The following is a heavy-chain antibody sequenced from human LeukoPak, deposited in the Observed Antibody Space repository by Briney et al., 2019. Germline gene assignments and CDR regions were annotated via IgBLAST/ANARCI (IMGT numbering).Heavy chain of an antibody. CDR2: FYYSGST. J-gene: IGHJ4*02. Sequence: SETLSLTCTVSGGSISSSSYYWGWNRQPPGKGLEWIGSFYYSGSTYYNSSLKSRVTISVDTSKNQFSLKLSSVTAADTAVYYCARHRIAVVYNYFDYWGQGILVTVSS. CDR1: GGSISSSSYY. CDR3: ARHRIAVVYNYFDY. D-gene: IGHD6-19*01. V-gene: IGHV4-39*01.